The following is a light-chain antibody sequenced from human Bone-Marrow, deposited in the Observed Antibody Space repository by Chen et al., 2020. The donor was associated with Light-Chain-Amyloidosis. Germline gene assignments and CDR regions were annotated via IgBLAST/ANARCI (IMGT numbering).Light chain of an antibody. CDR2: GAS. CDR3: QKYGSSYT. CDR1: QSVSRY. J-gene: IGKJ2*01. V-gene: IGKV3-20*01. Sequence: EIVLTQSQGTLSLSPGERATLSCRASQSVSRYIAWYQQKPGQAPRLLIYGASSRATGVSDRFSGGGSGTDFTLTISRLEPEDFAVYYCQKYGSSYTFGQGTKVEIK.